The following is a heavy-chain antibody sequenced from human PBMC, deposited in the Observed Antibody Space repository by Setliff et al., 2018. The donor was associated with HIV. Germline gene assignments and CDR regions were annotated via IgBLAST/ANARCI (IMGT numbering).Heavy chain of an antibody. CDR2: INAGNGDT. CDR1: GYTFRRFG. V-gene: IGHV1-3*01. J-gene: IGHJ4*02. D-gene: IGHD6-13*01. CDR3: AIGSSNWPHRPNNYYFDY. Sequence: ASVKVSCKASGYTFRRFGITWVRQAPGQGLEWMGWINAGNGDTKSSQKFQGRVTITRDTSASTAYMELSSLRSEDTGVYYCAIGSSNWPHRPNNYYFDYWGQGTPVTVSS.